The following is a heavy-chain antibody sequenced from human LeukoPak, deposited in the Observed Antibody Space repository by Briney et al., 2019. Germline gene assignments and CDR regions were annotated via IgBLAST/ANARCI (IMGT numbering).Heavy chain of an antibody. CDR2: MNPNSGNT. Sequence: GAPVKVSCKASGYTFTSYDIIWVRQATGQGLEWMGWMNPNSGNTGYAQKFQGRVTMTRNTSISTAYMELSSLRSEDTAVYYCARGAGDAYYYYYGMDVWGQGTTVTVSS. CDR1: GYTFTSYD. D-gene: IGHD7-27*01. J-gene: IGHJ6*02. CDR3: ARGAGDAYYYYYGMDV. V-gene: IGHV1-8*01.